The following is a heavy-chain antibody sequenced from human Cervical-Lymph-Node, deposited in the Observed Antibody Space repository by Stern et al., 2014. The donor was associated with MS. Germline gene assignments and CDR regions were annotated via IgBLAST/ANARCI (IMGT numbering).Heavy chain of an antibody. Sequence: QLQLQESGPGLVKPSQTLSLTCTVSGFSINSGGNHWSWIRPHPGKALEWIGNIYYSGSTYYNPTLKSRVTITVDTSKNQFSLKLSSVTAADTAVYYCARGGYSGCEALYDFWGQGTLVTVSS. CDR1: GFSINSGGNH. J-gene: IGHJ4*02. D-gene: IGHD5-12*01. CDR2: IYYSGST. V-gene: IGHV4-31*03. CDR3: ARGGYSGCEALYDF.